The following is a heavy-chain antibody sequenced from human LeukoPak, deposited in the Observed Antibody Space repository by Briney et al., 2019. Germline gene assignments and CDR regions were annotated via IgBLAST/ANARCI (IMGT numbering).Heavy chain of an antibody. CDR3: ARVATLAGYSMPDY. Sequence: ASVKVSCKSSVYTFTNYAMNWVRQPPGQGREGMGLINTNTGNPTYAQGFTGRFVFSLDTSVSTAYLQISSLKAEDTAVYYCARVATLAGYSMPDYWGQGTLVTVSS. D-gene: IGHD3-9*01. CDR2: INTNTGNP. CDR1: VYTFTNYA. V-gene: IGHV7-4-1*02. J-gene: IGHJ4*02.